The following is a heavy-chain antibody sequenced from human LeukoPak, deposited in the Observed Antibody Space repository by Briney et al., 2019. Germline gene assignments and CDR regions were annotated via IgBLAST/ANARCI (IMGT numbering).Heavy chain of an antibody. Sequence: ASVTVSCKASGYIFSNYGISWARQAPGQGLEWMGWISDHNGNPNYAQKFEGRVTMTTDASTSTAYMELTSLTSDDTAVYYCARDSLLGAPNTDYWGQGTLVTVSS. J-gene: IGHJ4*02. CDR3: ARDSLLGAPNTDY. CDR2: ISDHNGNP. D-gene: IGHD3-3*02. V-gene: IGHV1-18*01. CDR1: GYIFSNYG.